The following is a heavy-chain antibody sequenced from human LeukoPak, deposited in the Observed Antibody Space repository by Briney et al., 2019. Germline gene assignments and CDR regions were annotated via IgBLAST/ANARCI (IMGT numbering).Heavy chain of an antibody. V-gene: IGHV1-8*01. J-gene: IGHJ4*02. CDR2: MNPNSGNT. D-gene: IGHD6-13*01. CDR3: ASVVYSSSWFGSTGFDY. CDR1: GYAFTSYD. Sequence: ASVKVSCKASGYAFTSYDINWVRQATGRGLEWMGWMNPNSGNTGYAQKFQGRVTMTRNTSISTAYMELSSLRSEDTAVYYCASVVYSSSWFGSTGFDYWGQGTLVTVSS.